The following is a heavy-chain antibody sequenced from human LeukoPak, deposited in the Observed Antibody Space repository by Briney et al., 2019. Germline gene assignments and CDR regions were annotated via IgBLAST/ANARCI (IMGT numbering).Heavy chain of an antibody. Sequence: SETLSLTCTVSNGSIITSSYYWAWIRQPPGKGLEWIGSIYYRGRTYYNPSLKIRVTISADTSKNQFSLKLSSVTAADTAVYYCARGLQPGGFDYWGQGTLVTVSS. CDR2: IYYRGRT. V-gene: IGHV4-39*01. CDR3: ARGLQPGGFDY. D-gene: IGHD1-1*01. CDR1: NGSIITSSYY. J-gene: IGHJ4*02.